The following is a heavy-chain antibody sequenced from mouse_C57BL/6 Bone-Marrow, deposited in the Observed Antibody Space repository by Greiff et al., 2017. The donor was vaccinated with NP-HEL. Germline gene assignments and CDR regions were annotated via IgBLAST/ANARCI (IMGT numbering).Heavy chain of an antibody. Sequence: QVQLQQSGAELARPGASVKLSCKASGYTFTSYGISWVKQRTGQGLEWIGEIYPRSGNTYYNEKFKGKATLTADTSSHTAYMELRSLTSEDSAVDFCARDYDYDDWYFDVWGTGTTVTVSS. J-gene: IGHJ1*03. V-gene: IGHV1-81*01. CDR1: GYTFTSYG. D-gene: IGHD2-4*01. CDR2: IYPRSGNT. CDR3: ARDYDYDDWYFDV.